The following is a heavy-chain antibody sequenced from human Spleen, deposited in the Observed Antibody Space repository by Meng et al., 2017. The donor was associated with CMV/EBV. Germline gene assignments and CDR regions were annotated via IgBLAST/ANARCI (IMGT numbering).Heavy chain of an antibody. J-gene: IGHJ4*02. V-gene: IGHV1-2*02. CDR3: ARDNDWGPDY. D-gene: IGHD7-27*01. Sequence: ASVKVSCKASGYTFTGYYIHWVRQAPGQGLEWMGWIYPNSGGTHYAQKFQGRLTVTRDTSISTGYMELSSLGSDDTAVYYCARDNDWGPDYWGQGTLVTVSS. CDR1: GYTFTGYY. CDR2: IYPNSGGT.